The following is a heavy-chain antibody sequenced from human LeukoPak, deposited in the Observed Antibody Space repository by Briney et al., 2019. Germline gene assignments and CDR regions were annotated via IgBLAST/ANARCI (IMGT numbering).Heavy chain of an antibody. Sequence: GGSLRLSCAASGFTFSTYGMSWVRQAPGKGLEWVSAVASDGVNTAYADSVKGRFTISRDNSKNTLYLQLSSLRAEDTAVYYCAKGLAAGSQYFDYWGQGTLVTVSS. CDR2: VASDGVNT. CDR3: AKGLAAGSQYFDY. V-gene: IGHV3-23*01. J-gene: IGHJ4*02. CDR1: GFTFSTYG. D-gene: IGHD6-25*01.